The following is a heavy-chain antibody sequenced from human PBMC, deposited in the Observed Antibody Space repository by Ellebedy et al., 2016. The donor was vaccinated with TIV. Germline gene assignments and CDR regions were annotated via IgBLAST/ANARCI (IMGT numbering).Heavy chain of an antibody. Sequence: PGGSLRLSCAASGFTFSAYAIHWVRQAPGKGLEWVAVIWYDGGNKYYADSVKGRFTISRDDSQNTLYLEMNSLTAEDTAVYYCAREAVRFLHWKLYLDNWGPGTLVTVSS. D-gene: IGHD3/OR15-3a*01. J-gene: IGHJ4*02. CDR2: IWYDGGNK. V-gene: IGHV3-33*08. CDR1: GFTFSAYA. CDR3: AREAVRFLHWKLYLDN.